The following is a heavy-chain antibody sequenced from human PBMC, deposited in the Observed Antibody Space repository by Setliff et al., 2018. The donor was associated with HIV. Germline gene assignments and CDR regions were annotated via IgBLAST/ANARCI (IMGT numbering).Heavy chain of an antibody. V-gene: IGHV1-69*10. D-gene: IGHD3-10*01. Sequence: VSCKPSGGTFSNYGISWVRQAPGQGFEWLGGVILVQGIPNYAQKFQGRVTITADVSTSTAYMELSSLRSEDTAVYYCARGAYYGSGSYYDSRYWGQGTLVTVSS. J-gene: IGHJ4*02. CDR3: ARGAYYGSGSYYDSRY. CDR2: VILVQGIP. CDR1: GGTFSNYG.